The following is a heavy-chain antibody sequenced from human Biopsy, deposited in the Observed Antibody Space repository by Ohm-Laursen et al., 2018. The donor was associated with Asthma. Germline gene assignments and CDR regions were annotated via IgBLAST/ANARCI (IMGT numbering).Heavy chain of an antibody. CDR2: IFPNDEK. CDR1: GFSLRDARMG. V-gene: IGHV2-26*01. D-gene: IGHD2-21*02. CDR3: ARLNCGSACGSGYDYYGMDV. J-gene: IGHJ6*04. Sequence: TQTLTLTSAVSGFSLRDARMGVSWIRQPPGNGLEWLAHIFPNDEKSYSTSLKSRLTISKDTSKRQVVLTMTNMDRVDTGTYFCARLNCGSACGSGYDYYGMDVWGTGTMVTVSS.